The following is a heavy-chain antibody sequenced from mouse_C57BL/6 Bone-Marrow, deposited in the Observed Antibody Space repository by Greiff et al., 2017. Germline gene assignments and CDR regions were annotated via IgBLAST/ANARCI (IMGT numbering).Heavy chain of an antibody. CDR1: GYAFTNYL. CDR2: INPGSGGT. CDR3: ARRGGNYVDY. J-gene: IGHJ2*01. D-gene: IGHD1-1*02. V-gene: IGHV1-54*01. Sequence: QVQLKQSGAELVRPGTSVKVSCKASGYAFTNYLIEWVKQRPGQGLEWIGVINPGSGGTNYNEKFKGKETLTADKSSSTAYMQLSSLTSEDSAVYFCARRGGNYVDYWGQGTTLTVSS.